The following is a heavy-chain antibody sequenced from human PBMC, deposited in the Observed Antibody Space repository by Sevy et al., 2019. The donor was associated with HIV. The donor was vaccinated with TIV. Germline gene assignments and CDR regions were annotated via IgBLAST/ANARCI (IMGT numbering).Heavy chain of an antibody. CDR2: IYYSGST. J-gene: IGHJ4*02. CDR3: AREMVRGAGFDY. V-gene: IGHV4-59*01. D-gene: IGHD3-10*01. CDR1: GGSISSYY. Sequence: SETLSLTCTVSGGSISSYYWSWIRQPPGKGLEWIGYIYYSGSTNYNPSLKSRVTISVDTSKNQFSLKLSSVTAAVTAVYYCAREMVRGAGFDYWGQGTLVTVSS.